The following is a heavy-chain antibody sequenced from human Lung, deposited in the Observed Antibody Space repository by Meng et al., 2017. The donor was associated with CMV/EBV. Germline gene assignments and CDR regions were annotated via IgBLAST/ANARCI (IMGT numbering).Heavy chain of an antibody. CDR2: MNPNSGDA. V-gene: IGHV1-8*01. CDR3: ARGFRFRSGYHSSPLDY. CDR1: YAFPSSA. D-gene: IGHD3-3*01. J-gene: IGHJ4*02. Sequence: YAFPSSAVYWVRQATGQGFEWMGWMNPNSGDADSAQKFQGRVTMTGNTSINTAYMELSSLRSEDAALYYCARGFRFRSGYHSSPLDYWGQGALVTVSS.